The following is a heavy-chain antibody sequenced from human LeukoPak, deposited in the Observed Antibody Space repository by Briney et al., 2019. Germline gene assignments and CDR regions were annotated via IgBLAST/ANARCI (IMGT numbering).Heavy chain of an antibody. V-gene: IGHV3-74*01. CDR2: INTDGSST. CDR3: AREDPPSYYYYGMDV. Sequence: GGSLRLSCAASGFTFSSSWMHWLRQAPGKGLVWVSRINTDGSSTSYADSVKGRFTISRDNAKNTLYLQMSSLRAEDTAVYCCAREDPPSYYYYGMDVWGQGTTVTVSS. J-gene: IGHJ6*02. CDR1: GFTFSSSW.